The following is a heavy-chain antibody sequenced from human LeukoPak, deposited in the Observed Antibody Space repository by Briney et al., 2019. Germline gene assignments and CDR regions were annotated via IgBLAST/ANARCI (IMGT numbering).Heavy chain of an antibody. CDR1: GYTFTSYG. CDR3: ARVWQQQLVFDY. CDR2: ISAYNGNT. J-gene: IGHJ4*02. V-gene: IGHV1-18*01. Sequence: ASVKVSCKASGYTFTSYGISWVRQAPGQGLEWMGWISAYNGNTNYAQILQGRVTMTTDTSTSTAYMELRGLRSDDTAVYYCARVWQQQLVFDYWGQGTLVTVSS. D-gene: IGHD6-13*01.